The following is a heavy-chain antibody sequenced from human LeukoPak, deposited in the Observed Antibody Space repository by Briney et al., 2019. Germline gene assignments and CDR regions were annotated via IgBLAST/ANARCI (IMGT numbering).Heavy chain of an antibody. CDR3: ARYGSGSYYYYYGMDV. J-gene: IGHJ6*04. CDR1: GGSISSYY. D-gene: IGHD3-10*01. CDR2: IYYSGST. V-gene: IGHV4-59*01. Sequence: SETLSLTCTVSGGSISSYYWSGIRQPPGKGLEWIGYIYYSGSTNYNPSLKSRVTISVDTSKNQFSLKLSSVTAADTAVYYCARYGSGSYYYYYGMDVWGKGTTVTVSS.